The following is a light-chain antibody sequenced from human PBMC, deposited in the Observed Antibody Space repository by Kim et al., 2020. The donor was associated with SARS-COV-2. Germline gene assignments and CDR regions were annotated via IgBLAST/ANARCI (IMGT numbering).Light chain of an antibody. CDR2: SNN. CDR3: AAWDDSLNGYVV. J-gene: IGLJ2*01. CDR1: RSNIGSNT. Sequence: QRVTISCSGSRSNIGSNTVNWYQQLPGTAPKFLIYSNNQRPSGVPDRFSGSKSGTSASLAISGLQSDDEADYYCAAWDDSLNGYVVFGGGTQLTVL. V-gene: IGLV1-44*01.